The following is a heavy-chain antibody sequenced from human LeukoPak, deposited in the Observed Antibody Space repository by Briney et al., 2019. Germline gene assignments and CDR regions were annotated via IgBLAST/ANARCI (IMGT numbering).Heavy chain of an antibody. D-gene: IGHD6-19*01. Sequence: APVKVSCKPSGYTFTGYYMHWVRQAPGQGLEWMGWINPSSGGTNYAQKFQGRVTMTRDTSISTVYMELSSLRSDDTAVYYCAAYASAWYVVYWGQGTLVTVSS. CDR1: GYTFTGYY. CDR2: INPSSGGT. V-gene: IGHV1-2*02. CDR3: AAYASAWYVVY. J-gene: IGHJ4*02.